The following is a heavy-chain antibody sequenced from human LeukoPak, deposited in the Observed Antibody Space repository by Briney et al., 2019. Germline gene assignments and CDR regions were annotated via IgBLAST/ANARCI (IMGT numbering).Heavy chain of an antibody. D-gene: IGHD2-2*01. CDR2: ISAYNGNT. Sequence: EASVKVTCKASGYTFTSCGINWMRQAHGQGLDRMGRISAYNGNTNYAQKLQGRVTMTTDTSTSKAYIQLRSHVSDDAAAYYCARDGLGYCSSTSCYGTNGFDPWGQGTLVTVSS. V-gene: IGHV1-18*01. J-gene: IGHJ5*02. CDR3: ARDGLGYCSSTSCYGTNGFDP. CDR1: GYTFTSCG.